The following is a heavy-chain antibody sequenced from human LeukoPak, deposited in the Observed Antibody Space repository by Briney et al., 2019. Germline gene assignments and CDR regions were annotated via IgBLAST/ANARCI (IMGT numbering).Heavy chain of an antibody. V-gene: IGHV3-21*01. Sequence: GGSLRLSCAAPGFTFSSYSMNWVRQAPGKGLEWVSSISSSSSYIYYADSVKGRFTISRDNAKNSLYLLMNSLRAEDTAVYYCARSFRGAVATIRGYYYYYYYMDVWGKGTTVTVSS. CDR3: ARSFRGAVATIRGYYYYYYYMDV. CDR1: GFTFSSYS. D-gene: IGHD3-10*01. CDR2: ISSSSSYI. J-gene: IGHJ6*03.